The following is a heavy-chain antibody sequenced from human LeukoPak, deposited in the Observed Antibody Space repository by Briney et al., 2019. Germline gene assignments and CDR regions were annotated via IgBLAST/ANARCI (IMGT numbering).Heavy chain of an antibody. D-gene: IGHD3-3*01. Sequence: PSETLSLTCTVSGGSISSYYWSWIRQPPGKGLEWIGYIYYSGSTNYNPSLKSRVTISVDTSKNQFSLKLSSVTAADTAVYYCARGQSRIFGEGVHMDVWGKGTTVTVSS. V-gene: IGHV4-59*01. CDR1: GGSISSYY. CDR2: IYYSGST. J-gene: IGHJ6*03. CDR3: ARGQSRIFGEGVHMDV.